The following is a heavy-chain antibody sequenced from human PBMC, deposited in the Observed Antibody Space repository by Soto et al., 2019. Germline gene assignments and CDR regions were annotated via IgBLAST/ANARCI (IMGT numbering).Heavy chain of an antibody. CDR2: IYYRGST. Sequence: AKTLRLTGSVPDESIDIGTNSWGGICQPPGKGLEGIGSIYYRGSTYYNPSLKSRVTISVDTSTNQFSLKLSSVTPADTAVHYCESQKEVHYSAGMEVSGQ. J-gene: IGHJ6*01. V-gene: IGHV4-39*01. CDR3: ESQKEVHYSAGMEV. CDR1: DESIDIGTNS. D-gene: IGHD1-1*01.